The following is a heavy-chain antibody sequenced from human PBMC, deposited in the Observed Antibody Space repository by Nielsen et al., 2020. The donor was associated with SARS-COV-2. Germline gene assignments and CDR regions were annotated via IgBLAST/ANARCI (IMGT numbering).Heavy chain of an antibody. Sequence: SETLSLTCAVYGGSFSGYYWSWIRQPPGKGLEWIGEINHSGSTNYNPSLKSRVTISVDTSKNQFSLKLSSVTAADTAVYYCALTGYSSDYWGQGTLVTVSS. J-gene: IGHJ4*02. CDR1: GGSFSGYY. D-gene: IGHD3-9*01. CDR3: ALTGYSSDY. CDR2: INHSGST. V-gene: IGHV4-34*01.